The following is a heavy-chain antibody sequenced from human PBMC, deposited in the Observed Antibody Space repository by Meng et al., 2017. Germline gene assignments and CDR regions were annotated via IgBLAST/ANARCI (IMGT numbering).Heavy chain of an antibody. V-gene: IGHV2-70*01. CDR1: GFSLSNARMG. Sequence: SGPTLVKPTETLTLTCTVSGFSLSNARMGVSWIRQPPGKALEWLALIDWDDDKYYSTSLKTRLTISKDTSKNQVVLTMTNMDPVDTATYYCARILSYYYDSSGIEYYFDYWGQGTPVTVSS. CDR3: ARILSYYYDSSGIEYYFDY. J-gene: IGHJ4*01. CDR2: IDWDDDK. D-gene: IGHD3-22*01.